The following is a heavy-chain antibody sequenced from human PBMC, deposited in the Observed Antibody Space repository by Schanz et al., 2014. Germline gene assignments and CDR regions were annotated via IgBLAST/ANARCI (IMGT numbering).Heavy chain of an antibody. D-gene: IGHD2-15*01. J-gene: IGHJ5*01. CDR3: SKDKQGSRSDDS. CDR1: GFTFSNYA. Sequence: EVQLLESGGGLVQPGGSLRLSCAASGFTFSNYAMGWVRQTPGKGLEWVSTLSGSGAGTFYADSVKGRFTISRDNSENTLYLEMNRLRVDDTAVYYCSKDKQGSRSDDSWGQGTLVTVSS. CDR2: LSGSGAGT. V-gene: IGHV3-23*01.